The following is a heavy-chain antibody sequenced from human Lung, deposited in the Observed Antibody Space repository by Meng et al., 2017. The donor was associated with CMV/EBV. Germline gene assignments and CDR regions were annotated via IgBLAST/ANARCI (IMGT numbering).Heavy chain of an antibody. D-gene: IGHD2-21*02. CDR3: ARAEGVVTPITLLDF. J-gene: IGHJ4*02. V-gene: IGHV4-31*02. CDR2: IYYTGRT. CDR1: GDSSGSGGND. Sequence: SGDSSGSGGNDWTWTRPRPGQGLEWIGYIYYTGRTSYDPSLRSRLSMSLDTSKNQFPLNLRSVTAADTAIYYCARAEGVVTPITLLDFWGRGTLVTVSS.